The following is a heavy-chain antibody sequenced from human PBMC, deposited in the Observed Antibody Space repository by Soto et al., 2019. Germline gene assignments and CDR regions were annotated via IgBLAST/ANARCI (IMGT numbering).Heavy chain of an antibody. J-gene: IGHJ4*02. CDR1: GFTLTNYW. V-gene: IGHV3-7*04. D-gene: IGHD5-12*01. CDR3: ARPLFPRGNIVATRGFDS. CDR2: IRQDGNEM. Sequence: EVQLLESGGGLVQPGGSLRLSCAASGFTLTNYWLSWVRQAPGKGLEWVASIRQDGNEMFYVDSVKGRFTISRDNPNNSLNLQLSRLTAEDTAVYYCARPLFPRGNIVATRGFDSWGQEALVTVSS.